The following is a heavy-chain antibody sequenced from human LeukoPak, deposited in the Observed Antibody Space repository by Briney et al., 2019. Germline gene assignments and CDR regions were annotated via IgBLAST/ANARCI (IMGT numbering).Heavy chain of an antibody. CDR1: GGTFSSYA. V-gene: IGHV1-69*01. J-gene: IGHJ4*02. CDR3: ARATSSWERGFDY. Sequence: GSSVKVSCKASGGTFSSYAIIWVRQAPGQGLEWMGGIIPIFGTANYAQKFQGRVTITADESTSTAYMELRSLRSDDTAVYYCARATSSWERGFDYWGQGTLVTVSS. CDR2: IIPIFGTA. D-gene: IGHD6-13*01.